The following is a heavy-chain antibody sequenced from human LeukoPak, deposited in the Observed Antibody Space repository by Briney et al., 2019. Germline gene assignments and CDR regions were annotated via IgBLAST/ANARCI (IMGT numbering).Heavy chain of an antibody. V-gene: IGHV4-39*07. Sequence: SETLSLTCTVSGGSISSSGYHWDWIRQPPGKGLEWIGSFNNNGNTYYHPSLKSRVTISVDSSRSHFSLKLSSVTAADTAVYYCGSRRTAMFGVIKGPIDYWGQGTLVTVSS. D-gene: IGHD3-3*01. CDR1: GGSISSSGYH. CDR3: GSRRTAMFGVIKGPIDY. J-gene: IGHJ4*02. CDR2: FNNNGNT.